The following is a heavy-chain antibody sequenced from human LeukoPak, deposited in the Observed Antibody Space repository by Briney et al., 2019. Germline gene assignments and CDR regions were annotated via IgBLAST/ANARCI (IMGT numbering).Heavy chain of an antibody. V-gene: IGHV3-9*01. D-gene: IGHD6-19*01. J-gene: IGHJ6*03. CDR3: AKDYSSGAPNYYYYYMDV. Sequence: GGSLRLSCAASGFTFSSYGMHWVRQAPGKGLEWVSGISWNSGSIGYADSVKGRFTISRDNAKNSLYLQMNSLRAEDTALYYCAKDYSSGAPNYYYYYMDVWGKGTTVTISS. CDR2: ISWNSGSI. CDR1: GFTFSSYG.